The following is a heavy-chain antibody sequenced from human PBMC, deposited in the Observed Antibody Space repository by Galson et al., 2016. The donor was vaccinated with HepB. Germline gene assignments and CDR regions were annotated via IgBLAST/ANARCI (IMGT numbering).Heavy chain of an antibody. CDR2: ISYDGSNK. V-gene: IGHV3-30*03. Sequence: SLRLSCAVSGFTFSRYGRYWVRQAPAKGLEWVALISYDGSNKYYADSVKGRFTISRDNSKNTLYLQMNSLRAEDTAVYYCAREDSTIAAASFDYWGQGTLVTVSS. J-gene: IGHJ4*02. CDR3: AREDSTIAAASFDY. D-gene: IGHD6-13*01. CDR1: GFTFSRYG.